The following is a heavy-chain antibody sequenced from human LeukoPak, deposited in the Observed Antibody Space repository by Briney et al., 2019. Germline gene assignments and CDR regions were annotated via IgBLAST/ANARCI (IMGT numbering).Heavy chain of an antibody. CDR1: GYSFTGYY. V-gene: IGHV1-2*02. CDR2: INPNSGGT. Sequence: ASVKVSCKASGYSFTGYYMHWVRQAPGQGLEWMGWINPNSGGTIYAQKFQGRVTMTRGTSISTVYMELSRLRSDDTAVYYCARGTYYYGSGTGTAYYYYYYMDVWGKGTTVTISS. D-gene: IGHD3-10*01. CDR3: ARGTYYYGSGTGTAYYYYYYMDV. J-gene: IGHJ6*03.